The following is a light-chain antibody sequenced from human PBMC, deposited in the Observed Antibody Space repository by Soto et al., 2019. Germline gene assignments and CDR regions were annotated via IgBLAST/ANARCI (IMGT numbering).Light chain of an antibody. CDR3: QNYNSVPYT. Sequence: EIRLTQSPSSLSASVGDRVTIACRASHDINNFLAWFQQKPGKVPEVLMYAASSLKSGVPSRFRGSGSGTDFTLTIDGLQPEDFATYFCQNYNSVPYTFGQGTKLEIK. CDR1: HDINNF. V-gene: IGKV1-27*01. J-gene: IGKJ2*01. CDR2: AAS.